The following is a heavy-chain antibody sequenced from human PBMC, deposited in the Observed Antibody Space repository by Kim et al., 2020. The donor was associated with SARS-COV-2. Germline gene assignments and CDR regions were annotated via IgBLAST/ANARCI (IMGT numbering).Heavy chain of an antibody. CDR3: ARTYDILTGYSHFDY. D-gene: IGHD3-9*01. V-gene: IGHV4-59*01. Sequence: SETLSLTCTVSGGSISSYYWSWIRQPPGKGLEWIGYIYYSGSTNYNPSLKSRFTISVDTSKNQFSLKLSSVTAADTAVYYCARTYDILTGYSHFDYWGQGTLVTVSS. CDR2: IYYSGST. J-gene: IGHJ4*02. CDR1: GGSISSYY.